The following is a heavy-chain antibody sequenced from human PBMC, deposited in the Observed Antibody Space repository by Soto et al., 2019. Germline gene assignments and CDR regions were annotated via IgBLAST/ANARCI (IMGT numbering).Heavy chain of an antibody. CDR3: ARGKTIVY. CDR1: GFTFSSYA. Sequence: QVQLVESGGGVVQPGRSLRLSCAASGFTFSSYAMHWVRQAPGKGLEWVAVISYDGSNKYYADSVKGRLTISRDNSKNTLYLQMNSLIAEDTAVDYCARGKTIVYWGQGTLVTVSS. J-gene: IGHJ4*02. V-gene: IGHV3-30-3*01. CDR2: ISYDGSNK.